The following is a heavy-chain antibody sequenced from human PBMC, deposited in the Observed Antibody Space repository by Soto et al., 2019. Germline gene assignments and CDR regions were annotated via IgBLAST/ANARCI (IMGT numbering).Heavy chain of an antibody. J-gene: IGHJ4*02. D-gene: IGHD2-8*01. Sequence: SETLSLTCTVSGGSISSGDYYWSWIRQPPGKGLEWIGYIYYSGSTYYNPSLKSRVTISVDTSKNQFSLKLSSVTAADTAVYYCARDPGVSSAVYASYYFDYWGQGTLVTVSS. CDR1: GGSISSGDYY. CDR2: IYYSGST. CDR3: ARDPGVSSAVYASYYFDY. V-gene: IGHV4-30-4*01.